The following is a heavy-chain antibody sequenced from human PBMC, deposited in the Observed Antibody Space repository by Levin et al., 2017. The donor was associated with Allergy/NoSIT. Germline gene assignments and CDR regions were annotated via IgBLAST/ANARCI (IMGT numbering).Heavy chain of an antibody. Sequence: SCAASGFTFSNYAMHWVRQAPGKGLEWVGVISHDGSSEFYIHSVKGRFTISTDNSTNRLYLQMDSLRAEDTALYYCVREIAEEGTWGQGTLVIVSS. CDR3: VREIAEEGT. J-gene: IGHJ4*02. CDR2: ISHDGSSE. V-gene: IGHV3-30-3*01. D-gene: IGHD1-1*01. CDR1: GFTFSNYA.